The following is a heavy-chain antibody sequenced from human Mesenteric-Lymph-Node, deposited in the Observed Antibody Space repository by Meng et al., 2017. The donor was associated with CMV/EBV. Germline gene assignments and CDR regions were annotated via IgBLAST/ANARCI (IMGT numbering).Heavy chain of an antibody. CDR1: GFTFSSYA. CDR2: ISHDGRKK. D-gene: IGHD2-2*01. CDR3: AKEGYCSSTSCYFSPDYYYYYGMDV. Sequence: GESLKISCAASGFTFSSYAMHWVRQAPGKGLEWVAFISHDGRKKDYADSVKGRFTISRDNSKNTLYLQMNSLRAEDTAVYYCAKEGYCSSTSCYFSPDYYYYYGMDVWGQGTTVTVSS. J-gene: IGHJ6*02. V-gene: IGHV3-30*04.